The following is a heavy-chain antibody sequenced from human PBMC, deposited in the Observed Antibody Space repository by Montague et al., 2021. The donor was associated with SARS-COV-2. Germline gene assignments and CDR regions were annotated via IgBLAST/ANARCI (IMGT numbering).Heavy chain of an antibody. Sequence: SETLSLTCTVSGGSISSPDYYWGWIRQSPGKGLEWIGSISYAGRTYYNPSLRSRVSFSMDTSKNHFSLSLNSVTAADTAVYFCARQLPSHYSTNKCCPYCLDVWGQGALVTVSS. V-gene: IGHV4-39*01. J-gene: IGHJ4*02. CDR2: ISYAGRT. D-gene: IGHD2-8*01. CDR1: GGSISSPDYY. CDR3: ARQLPSHYSTNKCCPYCLDV.